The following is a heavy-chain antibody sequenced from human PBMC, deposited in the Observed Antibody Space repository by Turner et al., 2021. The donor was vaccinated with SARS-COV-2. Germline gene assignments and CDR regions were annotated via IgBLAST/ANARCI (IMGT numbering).Heavy chain of an antibody. J-gene: IGHJ6*02. CDR1: GGSISSSSYY. V-gene: IGHV4-39*01. Sequence: QLQLQQSDPGLVKPSETLSLPSTVSGGSISSSSYYWGWIRQPPVKGLEWIGNSDYSGSAYYNPSLKSRVTKSVDPSKNQFSLKLTSVTAAETAVYYCARLMDTAMDYYGTDVWGQGTTVTVSS. CDR3: ARLMDTAMDYYGTDV. D-gene: IGHD5-18*01. CDR2: SDYSGSA.